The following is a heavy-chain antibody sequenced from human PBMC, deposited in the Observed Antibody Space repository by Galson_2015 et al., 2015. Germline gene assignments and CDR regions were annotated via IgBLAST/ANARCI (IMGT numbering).Heavy chain of an antibody. Sequence: SVKVSCKASGYIFTGYGISWVRQAPGQGLEWLGMISVDNGERKFAQRFQGRVTMTTDTSTSTAYLELTSLRSDDTAVYYCARDEGYCGGDCYSYWGQGTLVTVSS. CDR1: GYIFTGYG. D-gene: IGHD2-21*02. CDR2: ISVDNGER. CDR3: ARDEGYCGGDCYSY. V-gene: IGHV1-18*01. J-gene: IGHJ4*02.